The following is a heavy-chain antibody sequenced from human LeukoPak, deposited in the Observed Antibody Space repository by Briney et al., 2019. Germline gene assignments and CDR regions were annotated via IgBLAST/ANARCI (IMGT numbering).Heavy chain of an antibody. CDR1: GGSISSYY. Sequence: PSETLSLTCTVSGGSISSYYWSWIRQPPGKGLEWIGYIYYSGSTNYNPSLKSRVTISVDKSKNQFSLKLSSVTAADTAVYYCARVGTYYYGSGSQLEYFQHWGQGTLVTVSS. CDR2: IYYSGST. V-gene: IGHV4-59*12. D-gene: IGHD3-10*01. CDR3: ARVGTYYYGSGSQLEYFQH. J-gene: IGHJ1*01.